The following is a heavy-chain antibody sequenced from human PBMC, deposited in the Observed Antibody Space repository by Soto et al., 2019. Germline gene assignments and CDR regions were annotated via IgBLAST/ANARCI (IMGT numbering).Heavy chain of an antibody. J-gene: IGHJ6*02. Sequence: LRLSCAASGFTFSSYAMHWVRQAPGKGLEWVAVISYDGSNKYYADSVKGRFTISRDNSKNTLYLQMNSLRAEDTAVYYCASREEHDSSGYYHYYYYGMDVWGQGTTVTVSS. CDR1: GFTFSSYA. CDR3: ASREEHDSSGYYHYYYYGMDV. D-gene: IGHD3-22*01. CDR2: ISYDGSNK. V-gene: IGHV3-30-3*01.